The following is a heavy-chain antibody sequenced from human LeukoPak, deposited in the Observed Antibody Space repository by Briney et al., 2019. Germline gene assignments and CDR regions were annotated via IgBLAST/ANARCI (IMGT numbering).Heavy chain of an antibody. CDR1: GFTFSSYS. D-gene: IGHD5-12*01. CDR2: ISSSSSYI. J-gene: IGHJ4*02. Sequence: GGSLRLSCAASGFTFSSYSMNWVCQAPGKGLEWVSSISSSSSYIYYADSVKGRLTISRDNAKNSLYLQMNSLRAEDTAVYYCAREDSGYEEFDYWGQGTLVTVSS. CDR3: AREDSGYEEFDY. V-gene: IGHV3-21*01.